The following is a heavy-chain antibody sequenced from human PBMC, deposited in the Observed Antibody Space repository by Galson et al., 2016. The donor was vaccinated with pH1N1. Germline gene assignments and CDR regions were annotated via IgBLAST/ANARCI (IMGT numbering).Heavy chain of an antibody. CDR2: IFHTGST. CDR3: ASGYSASRNYFPYFDY. Sequence: ETLSLTCVVSSGSINSSNWWGWVRQPPGKGLEWIGEIFHTGSTNYNPSLKSRVAIPIDKSKNHFSLNLRSLIAADTAVYFCASGYSASRNYFPYFDYWGLGTLVTVSS. D-gene: IGHD2/OR15-2a*01. V-gene: IGHV4-4*01. CDR1: SGSINSSNW. J-gene: IGHJ4*02.